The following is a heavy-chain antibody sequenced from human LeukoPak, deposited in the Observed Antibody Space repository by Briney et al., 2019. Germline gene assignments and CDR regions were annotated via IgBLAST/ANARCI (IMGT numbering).Heavy chain of an antibody. V-gene: IGHV3-23*01. Sequence: GGSLRLSCAASGFTFSSYAMSWVRQAPGRGLEWVSTISSVGGSTHYADSVKGRFTISRDNSRNTPYLQMNSLRAEDTAVYYCAKDLGYTSGWTIDYWGQGTLVTVSS. D-gene: IGHD6-19*01. CDR1: GFTFSSYA. CDR3: AKDLGYTSGWTIDY. CDR2: ISSVGGST. J-gene: IGHJ4*02.